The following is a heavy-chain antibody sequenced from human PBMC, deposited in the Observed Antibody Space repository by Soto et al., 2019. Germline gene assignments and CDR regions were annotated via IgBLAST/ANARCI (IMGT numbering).Heavy chain of an antibody. D-gene: IGHD6-13*01. J-gene: IGHJ4*02. CDR2: ISYDGSNK. CDR3: AKDLSAAGIGY. CDR1: GFTFSSYG. V-gene: IGHV3-30*18. Sequence: GGSLRLSCAASGFTFSSYGMHWVRQAPGKGLEWVAVISYDGSNKYYADSVKGRFTISRDNSKNTLYLQMNSLGAEDTAVYYCAKDLSAAGIGYWGQGTLVTVSS.